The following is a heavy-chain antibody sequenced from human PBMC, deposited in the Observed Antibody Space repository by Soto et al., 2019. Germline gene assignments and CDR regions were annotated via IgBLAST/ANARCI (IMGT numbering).Heavy chain of an antibody. J-gene: IGHJ2*01. D-gene: IGHD1-26*01. V-gene: IGHV4-30-2*01. CDR3: ARHGGSGSPDWYFDL. Sequence: QLQLQESGSGLVKPSQTLSLTCAVSGGSISSGGYSWSWIRQPPGKGLEWIGYIFPSGSTYYNPSLKSRVTISIDNSKNQFSLRLTSVTAADTAVYYCARHGGSGSPDWYFDLWGRGTLVTVSS. CDR1: GGSISSGGYS. CDR2: IFPSGST.